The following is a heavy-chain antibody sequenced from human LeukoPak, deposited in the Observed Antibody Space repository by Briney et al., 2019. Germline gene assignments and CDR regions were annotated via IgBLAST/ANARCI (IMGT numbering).Heavy chain of an antibody. CDR3: AGTSRGSYPTTDY. D-gene: IGHD1-26*01. CDR2: INPNSGGT. V-gene: IGHV1-2*06. J-gene: IGHJ4*02. CDR1: GYTFTGYY. Sequence: ASVKVSYKASGYTFTGYYMHWVRQAPGQGLEWMGRINPNSGGTNYAQKFQGRVTMTRDTSISTAYMELSRLRSDDTAVYYCAGTSRGSYPTTDYWGQGTLVTVSS.